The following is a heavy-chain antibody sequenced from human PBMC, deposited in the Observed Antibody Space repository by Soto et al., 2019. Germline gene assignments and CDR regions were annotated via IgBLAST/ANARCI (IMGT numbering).Heavy chain of an antibody. CDR2: INAGNGNT. CDR3: ARGIVVVVAAYPFDY. D-gene: IGHD2-15*01. Sequence: QVQLVQSGAEEKKPGASVKVSCKASGYTFTSYAMHWVRHAPGQRLEWMGWINAGNGNTKYSQKFQGRVTITRDTSASTAYMELSSLRSEDTAVYYCARGIVVVVAAYPFDYWGQGTLVTVSS. V-gene: IGHV1-3*05. CDR1: GYTFTSYA. J-gene: IGHJ4*02.